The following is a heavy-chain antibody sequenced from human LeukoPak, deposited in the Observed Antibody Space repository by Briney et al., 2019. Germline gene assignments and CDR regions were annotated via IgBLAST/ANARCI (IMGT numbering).Heavy chain of an antibody. CDR2: INPNSGGT. J-gene: IGHJ4*02. CDR3: ATSSSSSGQGDY. V-gene: IGHV1-2*02. Sequence: ASVKVSCKASGYTFTGYYMHWVRQAPGQGFEWMGWINPNSGGTNYAQKFQGRVTMTRDTSISTAYMELSRLRSDDTAVYYCATSSSSSGQGDYWGQGTLVTVSS. D-gene: IGHD6-6*01. CDR1: GYTFTGYY.